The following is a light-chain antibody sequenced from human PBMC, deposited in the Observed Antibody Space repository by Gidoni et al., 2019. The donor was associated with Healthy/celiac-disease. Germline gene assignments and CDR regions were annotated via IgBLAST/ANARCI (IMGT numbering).Light chain of an antibody. CDR3: CSYAGSYTYV. V-gene: IGLV2-11*01. CDR1: SSDVGCYNY. CDR2: DVS. Sequence: QSALTQPRTVSGSPGPSVTISCTGTSSDVGCYNYVSWYQQHPGKAPKLMIYDVSKRPSGVPDRFSGSKSGNTASLTISGPQAEDEADYYCCSYAGSYTYVFGTGTKVTVL. J-gene: IGLJ1*01.